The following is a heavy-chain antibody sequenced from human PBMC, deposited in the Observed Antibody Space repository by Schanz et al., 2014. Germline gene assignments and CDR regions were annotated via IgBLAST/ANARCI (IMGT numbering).Heavy chain of an antibody. D-gene: IGHD3-3*01. Sequence: EVQLLESGGGLIQPGGSLRLSCAASGFIFGSSVMAWVRQAPGKGLEWVSYVSRSTPDIYYADSVKGRFTMSRDNAKNSVFLQMNSLRAEDTAVYYCVRDSFFAFDYCGQGTLVTVSS. V-gene: IGHV3-48*01. CDR3: VRDSFFAFDY. J-gene: IGHJ4*02. CDR2: VSRSTPDI. CDR1: GFIFGSSV.